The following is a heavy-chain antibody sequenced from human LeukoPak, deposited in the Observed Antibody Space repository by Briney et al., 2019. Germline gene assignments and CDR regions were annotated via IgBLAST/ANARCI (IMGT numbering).Heavy chain of an antibody. Sequence: SETLSLTCTVSGGSLSFSYWGWIRQPAGKGLEWIGRIYSSGSTNYNPSLKSRVTMSVDTSKNQFSLKLTSVTAADTAVYYCARVELATIDHFDYWGQGILVTVSS. V-gene: IGHV4-4*07. D-gene: IGHD5-24*01. CDR3: ARVELATIDHFDY. CDR2: IYSSGST. CDR1: GGSLSFSY. J-gene: IGHJ4*02.